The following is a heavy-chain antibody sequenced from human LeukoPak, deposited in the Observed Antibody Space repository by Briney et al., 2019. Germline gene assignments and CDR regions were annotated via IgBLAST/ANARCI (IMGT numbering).Heavy chain of an antibody. CDR2: ISGSGGST. CDR3: TTGGGVGARPY. D-gene: IGHD1-26*01. V-gene: IGHV3-23*01. J-gene: IGHJ4*02. Sequence: GGSLRLSCAASGFTFSSYAMSWVRQAPGKGLEWVSAISGSGGSTYYADSVKGRFTISRDNSKNTLYLQMNSLKTEDTAVYYCTTGGGVGARPYWGQGTLVTVSS. CDR1: GFTFSSYA.